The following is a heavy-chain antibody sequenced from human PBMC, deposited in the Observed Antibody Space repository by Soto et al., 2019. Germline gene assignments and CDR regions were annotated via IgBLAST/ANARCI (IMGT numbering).Heavy chain of an antibody. Sequence: SETLSLTCTVSGGSISSYYWSWIRQPPGEGLEWIGYIYYSGSTNYNPSLKSRVTISVDTSKNQFSLKLSSVTAADTAVYYCARHGRGIVATMSYDYWGQGTLVTVSS. CDR1: GGSISSYY. CDR3: ARHGRGIVATMSYDY. D-gene: IGHD5-12*01. V-gene: IGHV4-59*08. J-gene: IGHJ4*02. CDR2: IYYSGST.